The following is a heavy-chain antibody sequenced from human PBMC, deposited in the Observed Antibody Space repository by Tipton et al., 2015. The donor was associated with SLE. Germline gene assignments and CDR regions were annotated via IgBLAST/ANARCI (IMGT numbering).Heavy chain of an antibody. V-gene: IGHV4-61*02. CDR2: IDTRGST. D-gene: IGHD4-17*01. Sequence: TLSLTCTVSGGSISSVGYYWTWIRQPAGKGLQWIGRIDTRGSTNYNPSLKSRVTISVDTSKSQFSLKLSSVTAADTAVYYCARETGDYDPYFDYWSQGTLVTVSP. CDR1: GGSISSVGYY. J-gene: IGHJ4*02. CDR3: ARETGDYDPYFDY.